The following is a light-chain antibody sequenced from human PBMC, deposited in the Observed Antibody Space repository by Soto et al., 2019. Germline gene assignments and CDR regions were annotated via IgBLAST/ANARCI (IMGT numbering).Light chain of an antibody. J-gene: IGKJ2*01. Sequence: DIQMTQSPSTLSASVGDRVTITCRASQNIDIWLSWYQQKPGKAPSLLIYDASNLKSGVPSRFSGSGSGTEFTLTISSLQPEDFALYYCHQYNSWPPGTFGQGTKVDIK. CDR1: QNIDIW. V-gene: IGKV1-5*01. CDR3: HQYNSWPPGT. CDR2: DAS.